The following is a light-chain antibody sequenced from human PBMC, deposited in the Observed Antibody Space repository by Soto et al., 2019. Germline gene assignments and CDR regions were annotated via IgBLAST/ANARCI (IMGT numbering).Light chain of an antibody. Sequence: DIQMTQSPSSVSAPVGDRVTIMCKASQGISRSLAWYQKKPGKAPKLLIYSASSLQSGVPSRFSGSGFGTDFTLTISSLQPEDFATYYCQQADTFPITFGQGTRLEIK. V-gene: IGKV1D-12*01. CDR1: QGISRS. CDR2: SAS. J-gene: IGKJ5*01. CDR3: QQADTFPIT.